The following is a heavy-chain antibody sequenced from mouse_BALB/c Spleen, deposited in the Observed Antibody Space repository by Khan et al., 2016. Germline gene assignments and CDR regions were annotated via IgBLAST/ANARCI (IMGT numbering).Heavy chain of an antibody. J-gene: IGHJ3*01. V-gene: IGHV1-9*01. CDR1: GYTFSRYL. Sequence: QVQLQQSGAELMKPGVSVKISYKATGYTFSRYLIEWVKERPGHGLAWIGEILPGTGSTNYNEKLKGKVTFTAETSSNTAYIQLSSLTSEDSAVFYCARGAYWGRETQVTVSA. CDR2: ILPGTGST. CDR3: ARGAY.